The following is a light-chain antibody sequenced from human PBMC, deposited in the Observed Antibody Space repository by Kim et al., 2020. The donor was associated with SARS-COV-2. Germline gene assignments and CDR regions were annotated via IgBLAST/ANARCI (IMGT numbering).Light chain of an antibody. V-gene: IGKV3-11*01. CDR1: QSVSSS. Sequence: SLRTGERATLSGWASQSVSSSIAWYKQKPGQPPRLRSYDASTKATGIPVRYSGSGSGTDFTHTISSLEPEDLAVYYCQQRNNWPQNFGQGTKLE. CDR2: DAS. J-gene: IGKJ2*01. CDR3: QQRNNWPQN.